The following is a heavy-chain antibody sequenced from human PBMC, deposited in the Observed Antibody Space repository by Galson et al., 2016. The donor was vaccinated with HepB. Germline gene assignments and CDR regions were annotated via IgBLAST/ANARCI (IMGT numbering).Heavy chain of an antibody. Sequence: SVKVSCKASGYSFSRYGITWVRQAPGQGLEWMGWISVYTGKTNYAQKFQGRVSMTTDTSTSTGYMEVRSLRSDDTAVYYCARDSDFWSGYYPMPHGRDVWGQGTTVTVSS. CDR1: GYSFSRYG. CDR2: ISVYTGKT. J-gene: IGHJ6*02. CDR3: ARDSDFWSGYYPMPHGRDV. V-gene: IGHV1-18*04. D-gene: IGHD3-3*01.